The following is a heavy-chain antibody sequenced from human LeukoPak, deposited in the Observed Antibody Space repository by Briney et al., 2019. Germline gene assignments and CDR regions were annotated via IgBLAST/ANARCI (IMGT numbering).Heavy chain of an antibody. J-gene: IGHJ4*02. CDR2: IYNSGST. CDR3: ARGARRFDY. Sequence: PSETLSLTCTVSGGSVSSYYWTWIRQPPGKGLEWIGYIYNSGSTNYNPSLKSRVTISVDTSKNQFSLKLSSVTAADTAVYYCARGARRFDYWGQGTLVTVSS. CDR1: GGSVSSYY. V-gene: IGHV4-59*02.